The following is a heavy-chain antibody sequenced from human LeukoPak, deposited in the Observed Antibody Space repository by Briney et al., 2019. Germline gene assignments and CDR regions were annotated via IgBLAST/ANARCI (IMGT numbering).Heavy chain of an antibody. V-gene: IGHV1-18*01. CDR1: GYTFTSYG. CDR3: ARAPAVFGDVYYFDY. Sequence: GASVKVSFKASGYTFTSYGISWVRQAPGQGLEWMGWISAYNGNTNYAQKLQGRVTMTTDTSTSTAYMELRSLRSDDTAVYYCARAPAVFGDVYYFDYWGQGTLVTVSS. D-gene: IGHD3-3*01. J-gene: IGHJ4*02. CDR2: ISAYNGNT.